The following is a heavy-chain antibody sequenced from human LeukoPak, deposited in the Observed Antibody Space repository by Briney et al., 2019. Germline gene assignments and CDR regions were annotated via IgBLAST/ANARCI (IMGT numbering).Heavy chain of an antibody. CDR2: AYYRSKWYN. CDR3: ARDLEGYSSGWYWFDP. Sequence: SQTLSLTCAISGDSVSSNSAAWNWIRQSPSRGLEWLGRAYYRSKWYNDYAVSVKSRITTNPDTSKNQFSLQLNSVTPEDTAVYYCARDLEGYSSGWYWFDPWGQGTLVTVSS. CDR1: GDSVSSNSAA. J-gene: IGHJ5*02. D-gene: IGHD6-19*01. V-gene: IGHV6-1*01.